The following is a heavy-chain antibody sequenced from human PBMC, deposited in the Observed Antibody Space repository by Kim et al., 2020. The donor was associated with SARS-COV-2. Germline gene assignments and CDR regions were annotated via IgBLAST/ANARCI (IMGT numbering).Heavy chain of an antibody. Sequence: SYSPSFQVQVTISADKSISTAYLQWSSLKASDTAMYYCARQQSGYYGMDVWGQGTTVTVSS. V-gene: IGHV5-51*01. D-gene: IGHD3-10*01. CDR3: ARQQSGYYGMDV. J-gene: IGHJ6*02.